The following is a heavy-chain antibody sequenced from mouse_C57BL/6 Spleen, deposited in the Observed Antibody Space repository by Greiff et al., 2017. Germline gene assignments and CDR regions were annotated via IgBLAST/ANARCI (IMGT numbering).Heavy chain of an antibody. Sequence: QVQLQQPGAELVRPGSSVKLSCKASGYTFTSYWMHWVKQRPIQGLEWIGNIDPSDSETHYNQKFKDKATLTVDKSSSTAYMQLSSLTSEDSAVYSCARSNTTFITTGDFDYWGKGTTLTVSS. D-gene: IGHD1-1*01. CDR3: ARSNTTFITTGDFDY. CDR2: IDPSDSET. CDR1: GYTFTSYW. J-gene: IGHJ2*01. V-gene: IGHV1-52*01.